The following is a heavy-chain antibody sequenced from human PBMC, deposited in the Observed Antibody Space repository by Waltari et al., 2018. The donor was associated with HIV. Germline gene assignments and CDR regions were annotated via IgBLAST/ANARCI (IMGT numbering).Heavy chain of an antibody. V-gene: IGHV4-39*01. D-gene: IGHD2-21*01. CDR3: ARLEGLLSFLNL. J-gene: IGHJ2*01. CDR2: IYYSGTA. CDR1: CGSITSNSSY. Sequence: LQLQESGPGLVESSETLSLTCSVSCGSITSNSSYWAWIRQPPGKGLEWIGIIYYSGTAHYNPFLRSRVTISVDTSKNQFSLTLSSVTAADTAVYYCARLEGLLSFLNLWGRGTLVTVSS.